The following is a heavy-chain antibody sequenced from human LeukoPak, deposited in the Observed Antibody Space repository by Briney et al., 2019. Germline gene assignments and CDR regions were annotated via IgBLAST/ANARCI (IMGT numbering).Heavy chain of an antibody. CDR1: GFTFSSYA. Sequence: GGSLRLSCAASGFTFSSYAMHWVRQAPGKGLEWVAVISYDGSNKYYADSVKGRFTISRDNSKNTLYLQMNSLRAEDTAVYYCARDRWYSSSSDYYFDYWGQGTLVTVSS. V-gene: IGHV3-30-3*01. CDR2: ISYDGSNK. D-gene: IGHD6-6*01. CDR3: ARDRWYSSSSDYYFDY. J-gene: IGHJ4*02.